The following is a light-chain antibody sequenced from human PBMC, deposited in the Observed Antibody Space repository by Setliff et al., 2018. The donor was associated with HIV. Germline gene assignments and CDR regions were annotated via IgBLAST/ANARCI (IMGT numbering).Light chain of an antibody. CDR3: CSFAGIYV. J-gene: IGLJ1*01. CDR1: SSDVGRYNF. V-gene: IGLV2-8*01. CDR2: DVN. Sequence: QSALTQPPSASGSPGQSVTISCTGTSSDVGRYNFVSWYQDHPGKAPKLMIYDVNKRPSGVPDRFSGSKSGNTASLTISGLQADDEADYYCCSFAGIYVYGTGTKVTVL.